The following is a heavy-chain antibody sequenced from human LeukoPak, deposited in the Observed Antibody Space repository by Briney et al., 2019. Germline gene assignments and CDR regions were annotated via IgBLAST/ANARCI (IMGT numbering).Heavy chain of an antibody. CDR1: GFTFTSYE. D-gene: IGHD6-13*01. J-gene: IGHJ4*02. CDR3: ARVAVIAAAGTFDY. V-gene: IGHV3-48*03. Sequence: PGGSLRLSCAASGFTFTSYEMNWVRQGPGKGLEWVSYISSSSSDTNYADSVKGRFTITRDNAKNSLYLHMNSLRAEDTAVYYCARVAVIAAAGTFDYWGQGTLVTVSS. CDR2: ISSSSSDT.